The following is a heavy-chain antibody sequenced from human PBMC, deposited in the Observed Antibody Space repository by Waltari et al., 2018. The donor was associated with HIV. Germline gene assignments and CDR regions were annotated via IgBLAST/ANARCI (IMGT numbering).Heavy chain of an antibody. CDR2: IYYSGST. Sequence: QVQLQASGHGLVKPSQTLSLTCTVSGGSNSSGGYNWRWIRQHPGKGMEWIGYIYYSGSTYYNPSLKSRVTISVDTSKNQFSLKLSSVTAADTAVYYCARDHATIFGGGGRDYGMDVWGQGTTVTVSS. J-gene: IGHJ6*02. V-gene: IGHV4-31*03. D-gene: IGHD3-3*01. CDR3: ARDHATIFGGGGRDYGMDV. CDR1: GGSNSSGGYN.